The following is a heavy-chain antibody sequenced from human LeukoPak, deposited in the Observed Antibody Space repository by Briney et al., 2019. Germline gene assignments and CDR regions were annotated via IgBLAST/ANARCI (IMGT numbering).Heavy chain of an antibody. J-gene: IGHJ5*02. CDR3: AREESAYYDILTGYSNWFDP. D-gene: IGHD3-9*01. CDR2: ISSSSSYI. Sequence: GSLRLSCAASGFTFSSYSMNWVRQAPGKGLEWVSSISSSSSYIYYADSVKGRFTISRDNAKNSLYLQMNSLRAEDTAVYYCAREESAYYDILTGYSNWFDPWGQGTLVTVSS. V-gene: IGHV3-21*01. CDR1: GFTFSSYS.